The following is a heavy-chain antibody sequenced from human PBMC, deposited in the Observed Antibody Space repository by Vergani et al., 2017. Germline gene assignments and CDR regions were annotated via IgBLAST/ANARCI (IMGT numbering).Heavy chain of an antibody. CDR1: GYTFTSYY. Sequence: QVQLVQSGAEVKKPGASVKVSCKAPGYTFTSYYMHWVRQAPRQGLEWMGIINPSGGSTSYAQKFQGRVTMTRDTSISTAYMELGRLRSDDTADYYCARGGSGSLSPFDYWGQGTLVTVSS. J-gene: IGHJ4*02. V-gene: IGHV1-46*01. D-gene: IGHD3-10*01. CDR2: INPSGGST. CDR3: ARGGSGSLSPFDY.